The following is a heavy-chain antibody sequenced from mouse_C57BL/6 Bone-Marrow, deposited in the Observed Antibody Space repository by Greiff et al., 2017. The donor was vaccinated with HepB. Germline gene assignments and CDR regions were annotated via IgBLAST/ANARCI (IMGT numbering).Heavy chain of an antibody. CDR1: GYTFTSYG. CDR3: ARNYGSSPRFDY. V-gene: IGHV1-81*01. Sequence: QVHVKQSGAELARPGASVKLSCKASGYTFTSYGISWVKQRTGQGLEWIGEIYPRSGNTYYNEKFKGKATLTADKSSSTAYMELRSLTSEDSAVYFCARNYGSSPRFDYWGQGTTLTVSS. J-gene: IGHJ2*01. D-gene: IGHD1-1*01. CDR2: IYPRSGNT.